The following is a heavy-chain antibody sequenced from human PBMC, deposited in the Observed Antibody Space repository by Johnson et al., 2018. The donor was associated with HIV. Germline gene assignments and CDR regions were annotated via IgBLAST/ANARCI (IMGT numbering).Heavy chain of an antibody. Sequence: VQLVESGGGLVQPGGSLRLSCAASGFTVSSNYMSWVRQAPGKGLEWVSVLYSDGGTYYADSVKGRFTISRDNSKNTLYIQMNSLRADDTAGYDCGREGIWYCSGGSCYGAFDIWGQGTMVTVSS. J-gene: IGHJ3*02. CDR3: GREGIWYCSGGSCYGAFDI. CDR2: LYSDGGT. V-gene: IGHV3-66*02. D-gene: IGHD2-15*01. CDR1: GFTVSSNY.